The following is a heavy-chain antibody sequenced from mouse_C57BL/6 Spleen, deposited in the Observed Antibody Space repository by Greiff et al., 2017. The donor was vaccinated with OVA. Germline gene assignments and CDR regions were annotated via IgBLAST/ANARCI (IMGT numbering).Heavy chain of an antibody. V-gene: IGHV1-52*01. CDR3: GRGGTGGGYFDV. CDR2: IDPSDSET. CDR1: GYTFTSYW. J-gene: IGHJ1*03. Sequence: QVQLQQPGAELVRPGSSVKLSCKASGYTFTSYWMHWVKQRPIQGLEWIGNIDPSDSETHYNQKFKDKATLTVDKSSSTAYMQLSSLTSEDSAVYYCGRGGTGGGYFDVWGTGTTVTVSS. D-gene: IGHD4-1*01.